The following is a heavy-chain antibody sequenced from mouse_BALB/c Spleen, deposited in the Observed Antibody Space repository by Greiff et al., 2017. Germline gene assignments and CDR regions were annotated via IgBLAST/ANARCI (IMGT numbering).Heavy chain of an antibody. CDR2: IWGDGST. D-gene: IGHD2-1*01. Sequence: VKLMESGPGLVAPSQSLSITCTVSGFSLTGYGVNWVRQPPGKGLEWLGMIWGDGSTDYNSALKSRLSISKDNSKSQVFLKMNSLQTDDTARYYCARGLYYGKLLAMDYWGQGTSVTVSS. V-gene: IGHV2-6-7*01. CDR1: GFSLTGYG. J-gene: IGHJ4*01. CDR3: ARGLYYGKLLAMDY.